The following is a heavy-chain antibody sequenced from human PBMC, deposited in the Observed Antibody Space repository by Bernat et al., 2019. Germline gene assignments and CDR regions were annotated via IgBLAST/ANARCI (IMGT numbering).Heavy chain of an antibody. J-gene: IGHJ4*02. V-gene: IGHV3-66*01. Sequence: EVQLVESGGNLVQPGGSLRLSCAVSGFTVSNNHLSWVRQAPGKGLDCISVIDNQDSTFYGDSVKGRCTISRDNAKNTLYLQMNSLRADDTAVYYCRGYGSASVWGQGTLVTVSS. CDR2: IDNQDST. CDR1: GFTVSNNH. CDR3: RGYGSASV. D-gene: IGHD2-15*01.